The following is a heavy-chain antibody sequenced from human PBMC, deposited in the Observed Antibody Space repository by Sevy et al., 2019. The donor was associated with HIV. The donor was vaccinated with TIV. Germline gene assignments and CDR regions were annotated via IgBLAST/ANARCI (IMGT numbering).Heavy chain of an antibody. J-gene: IGHJ4*02. Sequence: GGSPRLSCAASGFTFSRYWMTWVRQAPGKGLEWVANIKQDKSEKYYVDSVKGRFTISRDNAKNSLYLQMNSLRADDTAVYYCARAEQVTMLVVFGGLYFDSWGQGTLVTVSS. CDR2: IKQDKSEK. CDR3: ARAEQVTMLVVFGGLYFDS. CDR1: GFTFSRYW. D-gene: IGHD3-22*01. V-gene: IGHV3-7*01.